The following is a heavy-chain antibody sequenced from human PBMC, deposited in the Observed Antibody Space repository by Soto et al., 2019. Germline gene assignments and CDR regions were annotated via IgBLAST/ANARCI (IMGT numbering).Heavy chain of an antibody. V-gene: IGHV1-3*01. J-gene: IGHJ2*01. Sequence: ASVKVSCKASGYTFTSYAMHWVRQAPGQRLEWMGWINAGNGNTKYSQKFQGRVTITRDTSASTAYMELSSLRSEDTDLYYGARVREAGDGYFDLWGRGTLVTVSS. CDR1: GYTFTSYA. CDR2: INAGNGNT. CDR3: ARVREAGDGYFDL. D-gene: IGHD7-27*01.